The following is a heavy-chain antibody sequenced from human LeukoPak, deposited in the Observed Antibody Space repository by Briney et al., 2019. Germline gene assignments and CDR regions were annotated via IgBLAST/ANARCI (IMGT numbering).Heavy chain of an antibody. Sequence: GGSLRLSCAASGFTFSSYEMNWVRQAPGKGLEWVSAISGSGGSTYYADSVKGRFTISRDNSKNTLYLQMNSLRAEDTAVYYCAKPHSSGYYWGPFDYWGQGTLVTVSS. CDR3: AKPHSSGYYWGPFDY. V-gene: IGHV3-23*01. J-gene: IGHJ4*02. CDR1: GFTFSSYE. CDR2: ISGSGGST. D-gene: IGHD3-22*01.